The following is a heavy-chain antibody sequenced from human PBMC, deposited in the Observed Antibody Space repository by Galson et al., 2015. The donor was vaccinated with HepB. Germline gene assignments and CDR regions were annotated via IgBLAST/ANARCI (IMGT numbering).Heavy chain of an antibody. CDR1: RFTFSNYG. Sequence: SLRLSCAASRFTFSNYGMHWVRQAPGKGLEWVAVIWYDGSNKLYADSVKGRFTISRDNSKNTLYLQMNSLRAEDTAVYYCVRDQGWGRSWYFDLWGRGTQVTVSS. V-gene: IGHV3-33*01. D-gene: IGHD2-8*02. J-gene: IGHJ2*01. CDR2: IWYDGSNK. CDR3: VRDQGWGRSWYFDL.